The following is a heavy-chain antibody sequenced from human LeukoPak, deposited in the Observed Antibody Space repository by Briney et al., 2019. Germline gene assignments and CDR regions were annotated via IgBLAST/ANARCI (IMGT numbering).Heavy chain of an antibody. D-gene: IGHD3-10*01. V-gene: IGHV4-59*08. J-gene: IGHJ2*01. CDR2: IYYSGST. CDR3: ARRPGSYYWYFDL. Sequence: SETLSLTCTVSGGSISSYYWSWIRQPPGKGLEWIGYIYYSGSTNYIPSLKSRVTISVDTSKNQFSLKLSSVTAADTAVYYCARRPGSYYWYFDLWGRGTLVTVSS. CDR1: GGSISSYY.